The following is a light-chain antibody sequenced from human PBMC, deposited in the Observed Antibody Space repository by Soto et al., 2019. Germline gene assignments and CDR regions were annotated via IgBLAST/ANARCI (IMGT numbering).Light chain of an antibody. CDR3: QQYGSSLRT. V-gene: IGKV3-20*01. CDR2: NTS. Sequence: EIVLTQSPGTLSLSPGERATLSCRASQSVSSSYFAWYQQKPGQAPRLLIYNTSSRATGIPDRFSGSGSGTDFTLTISRLELEDFAVYYCQQYGSSLRTFGQGTKVEIK. J-gene: IGKJ4*01. CDR1: QSVSSSY.